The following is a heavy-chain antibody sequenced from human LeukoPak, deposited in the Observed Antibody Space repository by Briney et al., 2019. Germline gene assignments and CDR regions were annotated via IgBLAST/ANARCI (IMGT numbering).Heavy chain of an antibody. J-gene: IGHJ4*02. Sequence: PGGSLRLSCAASGFTFSSCGMHWVRQAPGKGLEWVAVISYDGSNKYYADSVKGRFTISRDNSKNTLYLQMNSLRAEDTALYYCAKDNYDILTGYWSYWGQGTLVTVSS. CDR3: AKDNYDILTGYWSY. CDR2: ISYDGSNK. V-gene: IGHV3-30*18. CDR1: GFTFSSCG. D-gene: IGHD3-9*01.